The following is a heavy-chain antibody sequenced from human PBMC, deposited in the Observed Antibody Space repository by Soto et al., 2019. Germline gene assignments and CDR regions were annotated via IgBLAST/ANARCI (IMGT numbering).Heavy chain of an antibody. CDR3: AKGMWFGEEHYYGMDV. Sequence: QVQLVESGGGVVQPGRSLRLSCAASGFNFSSYGMHWVRQALGKGLEWVAVISYDGSINYYAGSVKGRFTISSDNSKTPLYLQMNNLRADDTAVYYCAKGMWFGEEHYYGMDVWGQGTTVTCSS. V-gene: IGHV3-30*18. CDR2: ISYDGSIN. CDR1: GFNFSSYG. D-gene: IGHD3-10*01. J-gene: IGHJ6*02.